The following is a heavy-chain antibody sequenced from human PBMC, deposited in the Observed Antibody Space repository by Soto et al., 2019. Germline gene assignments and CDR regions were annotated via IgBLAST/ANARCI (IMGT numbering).Heavy chain of an antibody. Sequence: EVQLVESGGGLVQPGGSLRLSCAASGFTFSSYSMNWVRQAPGKGLEWVSYISSSSSTIYYADSVKGRFTISRDNAKNSLYLQMNSLRDEDTAVYYCARVMGLMVRGVIHAFDIWGQGTMVTVSS. CDR2: ISSSSSTI. D-gene: IGHD3-10*01. J-gene: IGHJ3*02. CDR3: ARVMGLMVRGVIHAFDI. CDR1: GFTFSSYS. V-gene: IGHV3-48*02.